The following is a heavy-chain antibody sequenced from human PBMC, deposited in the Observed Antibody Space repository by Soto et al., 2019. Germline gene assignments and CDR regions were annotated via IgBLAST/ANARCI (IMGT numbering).Heavy chain of an antibody. V-gene: IGHV4-61*01. J-gene: IGHJ4*02. CDR1: DNSVSNGMYY. D-gene: IGHD1-20*01. CDR2: VHFSGTA. CDR3: ARYCNNSDCSQLYYFDS. Sequence: QMQLRESGPGLVKPSDTLALTCSVSDNSVSNGMYYWSWIRQSPGKGLDWIGNVHFSGTAIFNPSLESRVTMSLDMSKGEVSLKRSSVTAADTAVYYCARYCNNSDCSQLYYFDSWGQGTLVTVSS.